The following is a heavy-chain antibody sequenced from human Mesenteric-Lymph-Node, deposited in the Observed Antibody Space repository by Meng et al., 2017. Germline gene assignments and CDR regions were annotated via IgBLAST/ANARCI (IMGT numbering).Heavy chain of an antibody. CDR1: GGSMSSGNYY. CDR2: IHHSGSA. J-gene: IGHJ4*02. V-gene: IGHV4-30-4*01. CDR3: ASFDHIPRRNYFDY. Sequence: QVPLQESGPGLVEPSQTLSLTCTVSGGSMSSGNYYWSWIRQPPGKGLEWIGYIHHSGSAYYNPSLKSRVSTSVDTSKNQFSLNLNSMTAADTAVYYCASFDHIPRRNYFDYWGQGTLVTVSS. D-gene: IGHD2-21*01.